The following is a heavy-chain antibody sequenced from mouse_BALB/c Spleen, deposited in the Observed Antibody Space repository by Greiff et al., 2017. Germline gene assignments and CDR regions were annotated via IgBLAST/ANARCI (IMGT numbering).Heavy chain of an antibody. D-gene: IGHD2-3*01. J-gene: IGHJ1*01. CDR2: ISYSGST. CDR3: ARTYDGDWYFDV. V-gene: IGHV3-8*02. CDR1: GDSITSGY. Sequence: EVQLQQSGPSLVKPSQTLSLTCSVTGDSITSGYWNWIRKFPGNKLEYMGYISYSGSTYYNPSLKSRISITRDTSKNQYYLQLNSVTTEDTATYYCARTYDGDWYFDVWGAGTTVTVSS.